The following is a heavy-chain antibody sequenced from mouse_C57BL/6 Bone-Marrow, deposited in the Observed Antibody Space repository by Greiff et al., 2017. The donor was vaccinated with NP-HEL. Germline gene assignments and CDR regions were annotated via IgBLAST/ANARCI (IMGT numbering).Heavy chain of an antibody. J-gene: IGHJ2*01. CDR2: LDPSDSYT. Sequence: QVQLQQPGAELVMPGASVKLSCKASGYTFTSYWMHWVKQRPGQGLEWIGELDPSDSYTNYNQKFKGKSTLTVDKSSSTAYMQLSSLTSEDSAVYYGARERDPYYYGSYYVDYWGQGTTLTVSS. D-gene: IGHD1-1*01. CDR1: GYTFTSYW. V-gene: IGHV1-69*01. CDR3: ARERDPYYYGSYYVDY.